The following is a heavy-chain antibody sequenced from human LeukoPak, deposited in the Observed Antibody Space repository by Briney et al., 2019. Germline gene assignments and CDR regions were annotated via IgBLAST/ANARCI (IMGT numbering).Heavy chain of an antibody. J-gene: IGHJ6*02. Sequence: PGASVKVSCKASGYTFTGYYMHWVRRAPGQGLEWMGWINPNSGGTNYAQKFQGRVTMTRDTSISTAYMELSRLRSDDTAVYYCARGRGSDYSNLVNYYYYYGMDVWGQGTTVTVSS. D-gene: IGHD4-11*01. CDR3: ARGRGSDYSNLVNYYYYYGMDV. V-gene: IGHV1-2*02. CDR2: INPNSGGT. CDR1: GYTFTGYY.